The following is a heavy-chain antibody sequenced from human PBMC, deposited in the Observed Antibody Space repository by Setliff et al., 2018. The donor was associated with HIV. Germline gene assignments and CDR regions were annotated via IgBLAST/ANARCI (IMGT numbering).Heavy chain of an antibody. D-gene: IGHD3-22*01. CDR3: AKDDRYYYDTSGSPSNWFDP. CDR1: GYTFIDYY. J-gene: IGHJ5*02. V-gene: IGHV1-46*01. Sequence: ASVKVSCKASGYTFIDYYMHWVRQAPGQGLEWMGMINPSGGSTSYAQNFQGRVTMTRDTSTHTVYMELTSLRSDDTAVYYRAKDDRYYYDTSGSPSNWFDPWGQGTLVTVS. CDR2: INPSGGST.